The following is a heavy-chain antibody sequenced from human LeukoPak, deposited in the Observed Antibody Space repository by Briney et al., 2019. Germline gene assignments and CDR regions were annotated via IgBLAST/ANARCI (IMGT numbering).Heavy chain of an antibody. CDR1: GASIRSDY. D-gene: IGHD2-21*01. CDR3: ARTARRPDS. J-gene: IGHJ5*02. Sequence: SETLSLTCTVSGASIRSDYWSWVRQPPGKGLEYIGYISYSGDTNSNPSLKSRVTISVDTSKNQFSLRLTSVTAADTAVYYCARTARRPDSWGQGTLVTVSS. CDR2: ISYSGDT. V-gene: IGHV4-59*01.